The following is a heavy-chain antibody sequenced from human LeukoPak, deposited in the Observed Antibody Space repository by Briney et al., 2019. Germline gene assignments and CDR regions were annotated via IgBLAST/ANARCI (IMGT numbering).Heavy chain of an antibody. Sequence: GASVKVSCKASEYTFTTYDINWVRQATGQGLEWMGWMNPKSGNTGYAQKFQGRVTMTRNTSISTAYMELSSLRSEDTAVYYCPRRNSAQRPPRTMDVWGQGTTVTVSS. CDR1: EYTFTTYD. CDR2: MNPKSGNT. CDR3: PRRNSAQRPPRTMDV. V-gene: IGHV1-8*01. D-gene: IGHD6-25*01. J-gene: IGHJ6*02.